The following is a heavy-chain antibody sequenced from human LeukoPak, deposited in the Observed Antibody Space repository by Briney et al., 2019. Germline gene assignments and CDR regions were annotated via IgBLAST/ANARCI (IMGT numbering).Heavy chain of an antibody. CDR3: GMSGDRVPLQDDVFDV. D-gene: IGHD1-26*01. V-gene: IGHV5-51*01. CDR2: IYPGESGP. CDR1: GYXFTSYC. J-gene: IGHJ3*01. Sequence: GESXKISCKVXGYXFTSYCIGWVRQMPGKGVEWMGIIYPGESGPTYSPSFQGQVTISVDKSINTAYLQWSSLQASDTAMYYCGMSGDRVPLQDDVFDVWGQGTMVTVST.